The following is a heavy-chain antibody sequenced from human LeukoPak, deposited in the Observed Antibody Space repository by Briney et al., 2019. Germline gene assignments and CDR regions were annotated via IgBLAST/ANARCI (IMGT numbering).Heavy chain of an antibody. CDR3: VTGIRSGYYAY. J-gene: IGHJ4*02. V-gene: IGHV3-33*01. CDR2: IWYDGSNK. D-gene: IGHD3-22*01. Sequence: GGSLRLSCAASGFTFSSYGMHWVRQAPGKGLEWVAVIWYDGSNKYYADSVKGRFTISRDDSQNTLFLQMNGLKTEDTAVYHCVTGIRSGYYAYWGQGTLVTVSS. CDR1: GFTFSSYG.